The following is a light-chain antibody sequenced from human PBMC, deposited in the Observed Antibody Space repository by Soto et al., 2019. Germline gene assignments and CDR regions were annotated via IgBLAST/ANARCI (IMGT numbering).Light chain of an antibody. V-gene: IGLV1-47*01. J-gene: IGLJ2*01. Sequence: QSVLTQPPSASGTPGQRVTISCSGSSSNIGSNYVYWYQQLPGTAPQLLIYRNNQRPSGVPDRFSGSKSGTSASLAISGLRYADEADYYCAAWDDSLSGVVFGGGTKLTVL. CDR2: RNN. CDR3: AAWDDSLSGVV. CDR1: SSNIGSNY.